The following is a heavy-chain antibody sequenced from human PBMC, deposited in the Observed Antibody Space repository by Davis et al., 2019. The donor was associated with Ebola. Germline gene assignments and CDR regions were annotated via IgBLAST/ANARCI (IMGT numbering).Heavy chain of an antibody. D-gene: IGHD2-15*01. CDR3: ARRSRGPFDY. Sequence: PSETLSLTCTLPGGPISSGGYYWSWIRQHPGKGLEWIGYIYYSGSTYYNPSLKSRVTISVDTSKNQFSLKLSSVTAADTAVYYCARRSRGPFDYWGQGTLVTVSS. J-gene: IGHJ4*02. V-gene: IGHV4-31*03. CDR1: GGPISSGGYY. CDR2: IYYSGST.